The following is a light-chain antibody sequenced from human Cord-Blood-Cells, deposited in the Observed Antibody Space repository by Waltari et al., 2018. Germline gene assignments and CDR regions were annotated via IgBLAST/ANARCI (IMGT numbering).Light chain of an antibody. CDR2: EVS. Sequence: IVMTPTPLSLSVTPEQHDPISCKSSQSHLHKDGMTYLYWYLQKPGKSPQLLIYEVSNRFSGVPDRFSGSGSGTDFTLKISRVEAEDVGVYYCMQSIQLPLTFGPGTKVDIK. V-gene: IGKV2D-29*02. CDR1: QSHLHKDGMTY. J-gene: IGKJ3*01. CDR3: MQSIQLPLT.